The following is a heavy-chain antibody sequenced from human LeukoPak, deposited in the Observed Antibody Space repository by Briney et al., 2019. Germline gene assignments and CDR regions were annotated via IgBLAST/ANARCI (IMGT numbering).Heavy chain of an antibody. CDR3: ARIGREYISSWPRSFYY. CDR1: GFTFSSYA. D-gene: IGHD6-13*01. Sequence: GGSLRLSCAASGFTFSSYAMHWVRQAPGKGLEWVGVISNDGSNIYDAHSVKGRFSISRDNSKNRLYVQMNSLRAEDTAVYRCARIGREYISSWPRSFYYWGDGTLVTVSS. V-gene: IGHV3-30*01. CDR2: ISNDGSNI. J-gene: IGHJ4*01.